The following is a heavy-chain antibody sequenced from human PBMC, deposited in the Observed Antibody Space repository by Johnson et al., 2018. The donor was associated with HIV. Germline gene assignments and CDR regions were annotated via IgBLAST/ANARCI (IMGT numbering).Heavy chain of an antibody. CDR1: GFTFSSYW. Sequence: VQLVESGGGLVQPGGSLGLFCSASGFTFSSYWMSWVRQATGKGLEWVSAIGTAGDTYYADSVKGRFTISRENAKNSLYLQMNSLRAGDTAVYYCARGDYGDYLNAFDIWGQGTMVTVSS. CDR2: IGTAGDT. V-gene: IGHV3-13*01. CDR3: ARGDYGDYLNAFDI. D-gene: IGHD4-17*01. J-gene: IGHJ3*02.